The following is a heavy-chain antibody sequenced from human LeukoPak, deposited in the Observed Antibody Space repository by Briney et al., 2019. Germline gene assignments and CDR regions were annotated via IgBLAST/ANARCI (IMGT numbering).Heavy chain of an antibody. J-gene: IGHJ4*02. Sequence: RTSETLSLTCTVSGGSISSGNYYWSWIRQHPGKGLEWIGYIYYSGATYYNPSLKSRVTISVDTSKNQLSLKLRSVTAADTAVYYCARVRGDSSGDYWGQGTLVTVSS. V-gene: IGHV4-31*03. CDR3: ARVRGDSSGDY. CDR1: GGSISSGNYY. CDR2: IYYSGAT. D-gene: IGHD3-22*01.